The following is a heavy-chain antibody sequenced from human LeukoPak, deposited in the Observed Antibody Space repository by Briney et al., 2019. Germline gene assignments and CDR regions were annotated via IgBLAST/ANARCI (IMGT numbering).Heavy chain of an antibody. D-gene: IGHD2-15*01. J-gene: IGHJ5*02. CDR1: GGSISRYY. V-gene: IGHV4-59*01. CDR2: IYYSGST. Sequence: SETLSLTCTVSGGSISRYYWSWIRQSPGKGLEWIGYIYYSGSTNYNPSLKSRVTMSVDTSKNHFSLKVSSVTAADTAVYYCARAVVVAATVKWFDPWGQGTLVTVSS. CDR3: ARAVVVAATVKWFDP.